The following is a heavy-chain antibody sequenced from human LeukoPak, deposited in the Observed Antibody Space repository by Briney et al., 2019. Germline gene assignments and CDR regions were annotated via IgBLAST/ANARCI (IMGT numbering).Heavy chain of an antibody. V-gene: IGHV4-59*01. J-gene: IGHJ6*02. Sequence: PSETLSLTCTVSGGSISSYYWSWIRQPPGKGLEWIGYIYYSGSTNYNPSLKSRVTISVDTSKNQFSLKLSSVTAADTAVYYCASSITMIVGGMDVWGQGTTVTVSS. CDR1: GGSISSYY. D-gene: IGHD3-22*01. CDR3: ASSITMIVGGMDV. CDR2: IYYSGST.